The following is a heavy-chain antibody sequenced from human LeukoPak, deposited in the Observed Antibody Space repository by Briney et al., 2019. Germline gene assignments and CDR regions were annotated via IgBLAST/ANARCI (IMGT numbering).Heavy chain of an antibody. D-gene: IGHD3-10*01. Sequence: GESLKISCKGSGYSFTSYWIGWVRQMPGKGLEWMGIIYPGDSDTRYSPSFQGQVTISADKSISTAYLQWSSLKASDTAMYYCASLPLTFGELSHMDVWGKGTTVTVSS. CDR1: GYSFTSYW. CDR2: IYPGDSDT. V-gene: IGHV5-51*01. CDR3: ASLPLTFGELSHMDV. J-gene: IGHJ6*03.